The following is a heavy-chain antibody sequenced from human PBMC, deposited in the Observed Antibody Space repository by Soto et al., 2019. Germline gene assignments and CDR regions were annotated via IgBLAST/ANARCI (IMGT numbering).Heavy chain of an antibody. CDR2: IYYSGST. CDR3: ARHVGFGRNWFDP. J-gene: IGHJ5*02. V-gene: IGHV4-39*01. Sequence: QLQLQESGPGLVKPSETLSLTCTVSGGSISSSSYYWGWIRQPPGKGLEWIGSIYYSGSTYYNPSLKSRVTISVDTSKNQFSLKLSSVTAADTAVYYCARHVGFGRNWFDPWGQGTLVTVSS. D-gene: IGHD3-10*01. CDR1: GGSISSSSYY.